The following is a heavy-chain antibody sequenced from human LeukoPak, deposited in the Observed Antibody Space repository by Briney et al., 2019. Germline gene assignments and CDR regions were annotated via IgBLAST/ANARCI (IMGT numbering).Heavy chain of an antibody. D-gene: IGHD1-1*01. J-gene: IGHJ4*02. Sequence: GGSLRLSCAASGFPFCSYALSGGPQAPGEGLEWGSAISGSGGGTYYADSVKGRFTISRDNSKNTLYLQMNSLRAEDTAVYYCAKDKSYNEGLGFDYWGQGTLVTVSS. CDR3: AKDKSYNEGLGFDY. CDR1: GFPFCSYA. CDR2: ISGSGGGT. V-gene: IGHV3-23*01.